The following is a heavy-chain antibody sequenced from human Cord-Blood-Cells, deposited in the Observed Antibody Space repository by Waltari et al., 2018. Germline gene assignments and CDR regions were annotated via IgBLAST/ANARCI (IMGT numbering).Heavy chain of an antibody. V-gene: IGHV1-69*01. D-gene: IGHD4-17*01. CDR2: IIPIFGTA. Sequence: VQLVQSGAVVKKPGSSVKVSCKASGGTLRSSAISRVRKAPGQGLEWMGGIIPIFGTANYAQKFQGRVTITADESTSTAYMELSSLRSEDTAVYYCASGGDDYGDYYFDYWGQGTLVTVSS. CDR1: GGTLRSSA. CDR3: ASGGDDYGDYYFDY. J-gene: IGHJ4*02.